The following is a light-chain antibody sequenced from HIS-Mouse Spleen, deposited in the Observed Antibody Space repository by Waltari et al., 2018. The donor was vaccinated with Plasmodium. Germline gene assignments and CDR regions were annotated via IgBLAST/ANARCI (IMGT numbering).Light chain of an antibody. CDR1: KLGDKY. CDR3: QAWDGSTGV. CDR2: QDS. J-gene: IGLJ2*01. V-gene: IGLV3-1*01. Sequence: SYELTQPPSVSVSPGQTASITCSGDKLGDKYACWYQQKPGQSPVLVIYQDSKRPSGIPERFSGSNSGNTATLTISGTQAMDEADYYCQAWDGSTGVFGGGTK.